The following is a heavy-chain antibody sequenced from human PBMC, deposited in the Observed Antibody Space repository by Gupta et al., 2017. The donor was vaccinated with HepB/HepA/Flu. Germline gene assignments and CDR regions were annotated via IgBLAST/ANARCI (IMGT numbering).Heavy chain of an antibody. Sequence: QVQLQESGQGLVKPSKTLSLTCIVSGASIIIGGSYCAWIRQQPGRGLEWIGYIYYTGKTYYNPSLESRVSMSADTSKNQLALRLKSVTAADTAVYFWAREASSNYNYLDPWCVGIRVTVSS. J-gene: IGHJ5*02. CDR2: IYYTGKT. CDR1: GASIIIGGSY. CDR3: AREASSNYNYLDP. V-gene: IGHV4-31*03. D-gene: IGHD3-10*01.